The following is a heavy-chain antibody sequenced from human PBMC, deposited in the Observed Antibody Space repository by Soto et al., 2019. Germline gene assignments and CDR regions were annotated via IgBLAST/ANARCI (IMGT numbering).Heavy chain of an antibody. CDR2: IYYSGST. CDR1: GGSISSYY. J-gene: IGHJ6*04. D-gene: IGHD3-16*01. V-gene: IGHV4-59*01. Sequence: SETLSLTCTVSGGSISSYYWSWIRQPPGKGLEWIGYIYYSGSTNYNPSLKSRVTISVDTSKNQFSLKLSSVTAADTAVYYCARLGAAKMDVWGKGTTVTVSS. CDR3: ARLGAAKMDV.